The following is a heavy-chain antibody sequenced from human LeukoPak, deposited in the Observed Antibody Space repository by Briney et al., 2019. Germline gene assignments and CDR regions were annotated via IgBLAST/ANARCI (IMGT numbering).Heavy chain of an antibody. CDR2: INPYNGNA. J-gene: IGHJ4*02. D-gene: IGHD2-8*01. CDR1: GYTFTNYG. CDR3: TRTVLDCKNGVCYDY. Sequence: ASVKVSCKTSGYTFTNYGISWVRQAPGQGLEWMGWINPYNGNAINAQKLQGRVTVTTDTTTSTAYMELRSLRSDDTAVYYCTRTVLDCKNGVCYDYWGQGTLVTVSS. V-gene: IGHV1-18*01.